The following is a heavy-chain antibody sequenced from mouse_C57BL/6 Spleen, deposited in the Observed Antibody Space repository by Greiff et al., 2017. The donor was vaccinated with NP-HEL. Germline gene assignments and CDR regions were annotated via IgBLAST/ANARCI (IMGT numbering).Heavy chain of an antibody. D-gene: IGHD2-12*01. CDR3: ARIRRGDYAMDY. J-gene: IGHJ4*01. Sequence: QVQLKQPGAELVRPGSSVKLSCKASGYTFTSYWMHWVKQRPIQGLEWIGNIDPSDSETHYNQKFKDKATLTVDKSSSTAYMQLSSLTSEDSAVYYCARIRRGDYAMDYWGQGTSVTVSS. V-gene: IGHV1-52*01. CDR1: GYTFTSYW. CDR2: IDPSDSET.